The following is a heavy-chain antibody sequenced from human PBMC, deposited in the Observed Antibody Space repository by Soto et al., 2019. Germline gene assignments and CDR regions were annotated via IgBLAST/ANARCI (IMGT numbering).Heavy chain of an antibody. D-gene: IGHD2-2*01. J-gene: IGHJ6*02. V-gene: IGHV3-23*01. Sequence: SGGSLRLSCAASGFPFSLFAMTWVRQAPGKGLEWVSSISGSVDSAFYADSVRGRFTISRDYSKRTVYLQMSSLRVDDTAVYYCAKSPSRVPYGMDVWGQGTTVTVSS. CDR3: AKSPSRVPYGMDV. CDR1: GFPFSLFA. CDR2: ISGSVDSA.